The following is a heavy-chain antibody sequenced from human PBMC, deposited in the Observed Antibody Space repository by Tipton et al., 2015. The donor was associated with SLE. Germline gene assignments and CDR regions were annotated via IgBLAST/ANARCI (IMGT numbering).Heavy chain of an antibody. CDR3: AKGTVSGGFDI. CDR2: TYPGDSNT. J-gene: IGHJ3*02. CDR1: GYTFTNYW. Sequence: QSGAEVKEPGEPLKISCKASGYTFTNYWIGWVRQMPGKGLEWMGLTYPGDSNTRYSPSFQGHVTVSADKSISTAYLQWSSLEASDPAMYYCAKGTVSGGFDIWGQGTMVTVSS. V-gene: IGHV5-51*03. D-gene: IGHD3-10*01.